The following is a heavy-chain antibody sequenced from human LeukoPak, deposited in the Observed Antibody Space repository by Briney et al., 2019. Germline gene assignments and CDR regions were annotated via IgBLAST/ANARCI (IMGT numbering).Heavy chain of an antibody. CDR2: IYYSGTT. CDR1: VGSISSRSHY. V-gene: IGHV4-39*02. Sequence: SETLSLTCSVSVGSISSRSHYWGWIRQSPGKGLEWIGTIYYSGTTFNNPSLQSRVSISVDTSRNHFSLRLNSVTAADTAVYYCARRNDYDFWSGNQYYFDYWGQGTLVTVPS. CDR3: ARRNDYDFWSGNQYYFDY. J-gene: IGHJ4*02. D-gene: IGHD3-3*01.